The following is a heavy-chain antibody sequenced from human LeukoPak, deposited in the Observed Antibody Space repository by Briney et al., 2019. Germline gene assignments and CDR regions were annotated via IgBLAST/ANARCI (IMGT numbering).Heavy chain of an antibody. V-gene: IGHV3-33*06. J-gene: IGHJ4*02. D-gene: IGHD6-13*01. Sequence: PGGSLRLSCAASGFAFSTYGMHWVRQAPGKGLEWVALIWYDGSVRNYADSVKGRSTISRDNSKNTLYLEMNSLRAEDTALYYCVKDRGSTWVLVSFDSWGQGTPVTVSS. CDR1: GFAFSTYG. CDR3: VKDRGSTWVLVSFDS. CDR2: IWYDGSVR.